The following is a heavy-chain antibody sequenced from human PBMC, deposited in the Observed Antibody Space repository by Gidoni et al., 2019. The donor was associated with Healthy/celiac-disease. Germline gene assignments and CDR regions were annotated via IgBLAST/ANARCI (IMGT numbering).Heavy chain of an antibody. V-gene: IGHV3-30*03. D-gene: IGHD3-10*01. J-gene: IGHJ4*02. CDR2: ISYDGRNN. Sequence: QVQLVESGGGVVQPGRSLRLSCAASGFTFSSYGMHWVRQAPGNGLEWVAVISYDGRNNYYADSGKVRFTISRDNSKNTLYLQMNSLRADYTAVYYCATDYYGSGSLGYWGQGTLVTVSS. CDR3: ATDYYGSGSLGY. CDR1: GFTFSSYG.